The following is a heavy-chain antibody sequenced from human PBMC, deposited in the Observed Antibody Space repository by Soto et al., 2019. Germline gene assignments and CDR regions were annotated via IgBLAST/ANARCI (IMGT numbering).Heavy chain of an antibody. J-gene: IGHJ4*02. CDR3: ANPGGGGAAAGTTPGTDYFDY. Sequence: GGSLRLSCAASGFTFSSYAMSWVRQAPGKGLEWVSAISGSGGSTYYADSVKGRFTISRDNSKNTLYPQMNSLRAEDTAVYYCANPGGGGAAAGTTPGTDYFDYWGQGTLVTVSS. V-gene: IGHV3-23*01. CDR1: GFTFSSYA. D-gene: IGHD6-13*01. CDR2: ISGSGGST.